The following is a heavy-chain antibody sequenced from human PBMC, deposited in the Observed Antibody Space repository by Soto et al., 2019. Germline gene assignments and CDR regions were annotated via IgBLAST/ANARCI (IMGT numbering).Heavy chain of an antibody. J-gene: IGHJ6*02. CDR2: IIPIFGTA. V-gene: IGHV1-69*13. CDR3: ARDRPLTTVNPYYYCGMDV. D-gene: IGHD4-17*01. CDR1: GGTFSSYA. Sequence: GASVKVSCKASGGTFSSYAISWVRQAPGQGLEWMGGIIPIFGTANYAQKFQGRVTITADESTSTAYMELSSLRSEDTAVYYCARDRPLTTVNPYYYCGMDVWGQGTTVTVSS.